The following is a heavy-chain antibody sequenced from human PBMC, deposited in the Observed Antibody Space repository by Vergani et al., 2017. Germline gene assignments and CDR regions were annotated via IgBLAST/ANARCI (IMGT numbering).Heavy chain of an antibody. J-gene: IGHJ6*02. V-gene: IGHV1-46*01. CDR2: INPSGGST. CDR1: GYTFTSYY. D-gene: IGHD2-2*01. Sequence: QVQLVQSGAEVKKPGASVKVSCKASGYTFTSYYMHWVRQAPGQGLEWMGIINPSGGSTSYAQKFQGRVTMTRDTSTSTVYMELSSLRSEDTAVYYCAKDPSGYQLLCNCYYYYGMDVWGQGTTVTVSS. CDR3: AKDPSGYQLLCNCYYYYGMDV.